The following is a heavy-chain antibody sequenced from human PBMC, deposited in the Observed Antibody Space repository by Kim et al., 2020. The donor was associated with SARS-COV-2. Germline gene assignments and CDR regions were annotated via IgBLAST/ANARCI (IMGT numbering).Heavy chain of an antibody. CDR1: GASISSSGHY. D-gene: IGHD2-15*01. CDR2: IYYSGST. CDR3: AGGGLPRLFGY. V-gene: IGHV4-39*01. J-gene: IGHJ4*02. Sequence: SETLSLTCTVSGASISSSGHYWGWIRQPPGKGLEWIGTIYYSGSTYYNPSLKSQVTIYVDMSKNQFSLKVNSVTAADTAMYYCAGGGLPRLFGYWGQGTLVPVPS.